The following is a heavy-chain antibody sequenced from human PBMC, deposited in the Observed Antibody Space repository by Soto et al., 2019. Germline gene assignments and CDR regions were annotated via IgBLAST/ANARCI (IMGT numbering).Heavy chain of an antibody. J-gene: IGHJ3*02. D-gene: IGHD3-10*01. CDR1: GFTFSDYY. Sequence: QVQLVESGGGLVKPGGSLRLSCAASGFTFSDYYMNWVRQAPGMGLEWISYSSSRGSATYYSDSVKGRFTISRDNAKKSMYLQMNSLRVEDTPVYYCARDHMGRGVLGTVDMWSQGTMVTVSS. V-gene: IGHV3-11*01. CDR2: SSSRGSAT. CDR3: ARDHMGRGVLGTVDM.